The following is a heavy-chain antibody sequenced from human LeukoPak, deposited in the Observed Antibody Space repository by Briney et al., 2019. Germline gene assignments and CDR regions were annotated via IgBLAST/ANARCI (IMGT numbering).Heavy chain of an antibody. V-gene: IGHV4-30-4*01. D-gene: IGHD5-12*01. CDR1: GGSISSGDYY. CDR3: ASGYSAASYGMDV. Sequence: SETLSLTCTVSGGSISSGDYYWSWIRQPPGKGLEWIGYIYYSGSTYYNPSLKSRVTISVDASKNQFSLKLSSVTAADTAVYYCASGYSAASYGMDVWGQGTTVTVSS. J-gene: IGHJ6*02. CDR2: IYYSGST.